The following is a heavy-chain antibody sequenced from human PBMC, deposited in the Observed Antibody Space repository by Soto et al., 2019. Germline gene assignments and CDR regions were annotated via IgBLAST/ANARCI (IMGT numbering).Heavy chain of an antibody. CDR3: AKDDSSSWYFFLDN. D-gene: IGHD6-13*01. CDR2: ISGSGGST. CDR1: VFTFSSYA. V-gene: IGHV3-23*01. Sequence: PGGSLRLSCAAFVFTFSSYAMSWVRQAPGKGLEWVSAISGSGGSTYYADSVKGRFTISRDNSKNTLYLQMNSLRAEDTAVYYCAKDDSSSWYFFLDNWGQGTLVTVSS. J-gene: IGHJ4*02.